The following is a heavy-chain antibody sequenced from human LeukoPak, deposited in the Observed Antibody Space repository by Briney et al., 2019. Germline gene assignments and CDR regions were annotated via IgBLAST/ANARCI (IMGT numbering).Heavy chain of an antibody. CDR2: MNPNSGNT. D-gene: IGHD5-12*01. Sequence: GASVTVSCKASGYTFTSYDINWVRQATGQGLEWMGWMNPNSGNTGYAQKFQGRVTMTRNTSISTAYMELSSLRSEDTAVYYCARVFVHSGYDYYYYMDVWGKGTTVTVSS. V-gene: IGHV1-8*01. CDR3: ARVFVHSGYDYYYYMDV. CDR1: GYTFTSYD. J-gene: IGHJ6*03.